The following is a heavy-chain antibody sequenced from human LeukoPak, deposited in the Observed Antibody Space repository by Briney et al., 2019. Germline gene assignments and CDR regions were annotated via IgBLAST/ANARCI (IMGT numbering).Heavy chain of an antibody. Sequence: GRSLRLSCAASGFTFSSYAMHWVRQAPGKGLEWVAVISYDGSNKYYADSVKGRFTISRDNSKNTLYLQMNSLRAEDTAVYYCARVSMTIGSGSYYDYYYYGMDVWGQGTTVTVSS. D-gene: IGHD3-10*01. CDR2: ISYDGSNK. CDR1: GFTFSSYA. V-gene: IGHV3-30-3*01. J-gene: IGHJ6*02. CDR3: ARVSMTIGSGSYYDYYYYGMDV.